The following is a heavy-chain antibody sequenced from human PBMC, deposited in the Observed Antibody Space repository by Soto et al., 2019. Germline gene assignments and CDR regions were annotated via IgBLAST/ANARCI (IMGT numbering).Heavy chain of an antibody. Sequence: QVQLVQSGAEVKKPGSSVKVSCKASGGTFSSYAISWVRQAPGQGLEWMGGIIPIFGTANYAQKFQGRVTITAAESTSAGYMELSSLRSEDTAVYYCARDPDYYDSSGYYDRDYWGQGTLVTVSS. D-gene: IGHD3-22*01. V-gene: IGHV1-69*12. CDR3: ARDPDYYDSSGYYDRDY. CDR1: GGTFSSYA. J-gene: IGHJ4*02. CDR2: IIPIFGTA.